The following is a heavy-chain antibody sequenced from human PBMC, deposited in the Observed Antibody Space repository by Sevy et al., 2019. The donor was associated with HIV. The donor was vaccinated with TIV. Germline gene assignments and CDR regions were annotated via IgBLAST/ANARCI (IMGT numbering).Heavy chain of an antibody. J-gene: IGHJ5*02. CDR3: AKSAYSYGFSHWFDP. CDR1: GFTFSSYA. D-gene: IGHD5-18*01. Sequence: GGSLRLSCAASGFTFSSYAMSWVRQAPGKGLEWVSAISGSGDSTYYADSVKGRFTISRDDSKNTQYLQMNGLSVEDTAVYYCAKSAYSYGFSHWFDPWGQGTLVTVSS. CDR2: ISGSGDST. V-gene: IGHV3-23*01.